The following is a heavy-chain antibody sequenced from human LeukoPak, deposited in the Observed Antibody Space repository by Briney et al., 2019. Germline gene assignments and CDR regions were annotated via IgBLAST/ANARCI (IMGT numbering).Heavy chain of an antibody. CDR2: ISSSSSYI. CDR1: GFTFSSYS. CDR3: ARGDGGAAGYDY. Sequence: PGGSLRLSCAGSGFTFSSYSMNWVRQAPGKGLEWVSSISSSSSYIYYADSVKGRFTISRDNAKNSLYLQMNSLRAEDTAVYYCARGDGGAAGYDYWGQGTLVTVSS. D-gene: IGHD1-26*01. J-gene: IGHJ4*02. V-gene: IGHV3-21*01.